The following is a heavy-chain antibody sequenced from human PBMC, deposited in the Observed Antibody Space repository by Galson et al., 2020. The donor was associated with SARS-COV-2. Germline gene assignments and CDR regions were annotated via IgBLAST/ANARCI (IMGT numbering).Heavy chain of an antibody. D-gene: IGHD3-3*01. CDR3: ASVQRITIFGVASKFDP. V-gene: IGHV4-30-4*01. Sequence: ETSETLSLTCTVSGGSISSGDYYWSWIRQPPGKGLEWIGYIYYSGSTYYNPSLKSRVTISVDTSKNRFSLKLSSVTAADTAVYYCASVQRITIFGVASKFDPWGQGTLVTVSS. J-gene: IGHJ5*02. CDR1: GGSISSGDYY. CDR2: IYYSGST.